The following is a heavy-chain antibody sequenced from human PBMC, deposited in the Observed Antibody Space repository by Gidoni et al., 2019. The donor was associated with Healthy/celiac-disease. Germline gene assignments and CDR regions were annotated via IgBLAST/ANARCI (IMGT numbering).Heavy chain of an antibody. CDR3: ARARRNWFDP. V-gene: IGHV4-34*01. CDR2: INHSGST. Sequence: QVQLQQWGAGLLKPSETLSLTCAVYGGSFSGYSWSWIRQPPGKGLEWIGEINHSGSTNYNPSLKSRVTISVDTSKNQFSLKLSSVTAADTAVYYCARARRNWFDPWGQGTLVTVSS. J-gene: IGHJ5*02. CDR1: GGSFSGYS.